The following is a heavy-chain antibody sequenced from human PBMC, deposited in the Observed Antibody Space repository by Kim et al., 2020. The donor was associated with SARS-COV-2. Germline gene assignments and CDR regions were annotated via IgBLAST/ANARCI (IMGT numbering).Heavy chain of an antibody. CDR2: IIPIFGTA. CDR1: GGTFSSYA. CDR3: ARGVNDFWSSPVVLRGYYFDY. J-gene: IGHJ4*02. D-gene: IGHD3-3*01. V-gene: IGHV1-69*13. Sequence: SVKVSCKASGGTFSSYAINWVRQAPGQGLEWMGGIIPIFGTANYAQKFQGRVTITADESTSTAYMELSSLRSEDTAVYYCARGVNDFWSSPVVLRGYYFDYWGQGTLVTVSS.